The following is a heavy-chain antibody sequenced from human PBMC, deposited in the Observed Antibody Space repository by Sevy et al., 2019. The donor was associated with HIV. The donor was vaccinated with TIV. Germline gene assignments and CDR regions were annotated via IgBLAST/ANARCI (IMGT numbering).Heavy chain of an antibody. CDR3: STDPIIVLLVTDGKDV. J-gene: IGHJ6*02. Sequence: GSLRLSCAASGFTFYYAWMSWVRQAPGKGLEWIGRIKSRSDGGTVDYAAPVKGRFTISRDDSRNTLYLEMNSLKTEDSAVYYCSTDPIIVLLVTDGKDVWGQGTTVTVSS. CDR1: GFTFYYAW. D-gene: IGHD2-8*02. V-gene: IGHV3-15*01. CDR2: IKSRSDGGTV.